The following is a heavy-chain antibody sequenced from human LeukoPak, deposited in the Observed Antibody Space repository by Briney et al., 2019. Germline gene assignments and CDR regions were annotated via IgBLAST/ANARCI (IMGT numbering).Heavy chain of an antibody. Sequence: GRSLRLSCAASGFTFSSYAMHWVRQAPGKGLEWVAVISYDGSNKYYADSVKGRFTISRDNSKNTLYLQMNSLRAEDTAVYHCAREGLAMLIYYYMDVWGKGTTVTVSS. CDR3: AREGLAMLIYYYMDV. J-gene: IGHJ6*03. V-gene: IGHV3-30*01. D-gene: IGHD2-2*01. CDR1: GFTFSSYA. CDR2: ISYDGSNK.